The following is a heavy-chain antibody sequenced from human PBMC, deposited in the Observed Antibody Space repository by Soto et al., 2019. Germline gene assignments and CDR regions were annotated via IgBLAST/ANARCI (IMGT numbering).Heavy chain of an antibody. D-gene: IGHD4-4*01. V-gene: IGHV1-18*01. CDR2: ISAYNGNT. J-gene: IGHJ6*03. CDR3: ARDRRGDYIVVDYTDV. Sequence: GASVKVSCKASGYTFTTYGISWVRQAPGQGLEWMGWISAYNGNTNYAQKLQGRVTMTTDTSTSTAYMELRSLRSDDTAVYYCARDRRGDYIVVDYTDVWGKGTTVTVSS. CDR1: GYTFTTYG.